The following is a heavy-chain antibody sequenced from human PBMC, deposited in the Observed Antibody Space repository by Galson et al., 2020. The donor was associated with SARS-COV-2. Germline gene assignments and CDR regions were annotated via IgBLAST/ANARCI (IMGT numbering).Heavy chain of an antibody. CDR3: AKDKEEAYCDWLRTDLQYYFDY. Sequence: GESLKISCAASGFTFSDYYMSWIRQAPGKGLEWVSYISSSSSYTNYADSVKGRFTISRDNAKNSLYLQMNSLRAEDTAVYYCAKDKEEAYCDWLRTDLQYYFDYWGQGTLVTVSS. CDR1: GFTFSDYY. V-gene: IGHV3-11*06. CDR2: ISSSSSYT. D-gene: IGHD3-9*01. J-gene: IGHJ4*02.